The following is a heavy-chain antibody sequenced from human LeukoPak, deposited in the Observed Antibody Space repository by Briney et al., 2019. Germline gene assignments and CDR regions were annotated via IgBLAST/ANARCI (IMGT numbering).Heavy chain of an antibody. V-gene: IGHV1-3*01. CDR3: ARDKRAPNYFDY. CDR2: INAGNGNT. Sequence: ASVTVSCKASGYTFTSYAMHWVRQAPGQRLEWMGWINAGNGNTKYPQKFQGRVTITRDTSASTAYMELSSLRSEDTAVYYCARDKRAPNYFDYWGQGTLVTVSS. CDR1: GYTFTSYA. D-gene: IGHD1-26*01. J-gene: IGHJ4*02.